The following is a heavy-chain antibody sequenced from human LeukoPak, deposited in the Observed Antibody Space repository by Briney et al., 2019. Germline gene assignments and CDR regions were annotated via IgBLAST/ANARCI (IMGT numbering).Heavy chain of an antibody. CDR1: GGSFSGYY. CDR3: ARGRRVVPAAGRGFDP. CDR2: INHSGST. V-gene: IGHV4-34*01. D-gene: IGHD2-2*01. J-gene: IGHJ5*02. Sequence: SETLSLTCAVYGGSFSGYYWIWLRQPPAKGLEWIGEINHSGSTNYNPSLKSRVTISVDTSKNQFSLKLSSVTAADTAVYYCARGRRVVPAAGRGFDPWGQGTLVTVSS.